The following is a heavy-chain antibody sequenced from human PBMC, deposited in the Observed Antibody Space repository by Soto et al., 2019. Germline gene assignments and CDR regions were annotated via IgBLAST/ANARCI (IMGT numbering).Heavy chain of an antibody. D-gene: IGHD6-13*01. Sequence: GGYLGRSSAASGFTFSSYGISWGRQAPVKRLGWVSAISVSGGSTYYADSVNGRLTISRDNSKNTRYLQMNSLRAEDTAVNYFAKDLASAGPLHDWVQEPRVTV. V-gene: IGHV3-23*01. J-gene: IGHJ4*02. CDR2: ISVSGGST. CDR3: AKDLASAGPLHD. CDR1: GFTFSSYG.